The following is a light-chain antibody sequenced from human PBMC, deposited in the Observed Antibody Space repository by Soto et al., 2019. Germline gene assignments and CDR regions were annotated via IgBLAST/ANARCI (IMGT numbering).Light chain of an antibody. Sequence: EIVMTQSPATLSVSPGERATLSCRASQSVSSNLAWYQQKPGQAPRVLISGVSTRATGIPARFSGSGSGTEFTLTISSLQSEDVAVYYCQQYNHFFTFGGGTKVQI. V-gene: IGKV3-15*01. CDR1: QSVSSN. J-gene: IGKJ4*01. CDR2: GVS. CDR3: QQYNHFFT.